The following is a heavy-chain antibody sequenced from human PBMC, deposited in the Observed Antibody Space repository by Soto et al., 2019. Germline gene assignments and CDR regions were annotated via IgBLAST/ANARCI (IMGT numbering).Heavy chain of an antibody. CDR2: INPNSGGT. CDR1: GYTFTGYY. V-gene: IGHV1-2*04. Sequence: ASVQVSCQTSGYTFTGYYMHWVRQAPGQGLEWMGWINPNSGGTNYAQKFQGWVTMTRDTSKNQFSLKLSSVTAADTAVYYCARVPFLEWSLFDYWGQGTLVTVSS. CDR3: ARVPFLEWSLFDY. J-gene: IGHJ4*02. D-gene: IGHD3-3*01.